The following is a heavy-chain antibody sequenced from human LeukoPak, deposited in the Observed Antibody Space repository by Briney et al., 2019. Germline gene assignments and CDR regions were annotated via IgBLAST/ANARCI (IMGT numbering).Heavy chain of an antibody. Sequence: PGGSLRLSCAASGFTFSSYWMHWVRQAPGKGLVWVSRINSDGTSAIYADSVRGRFTISRDNAKNTLYLQVNSLGDEDTAVYYCARVRVVPAGYFDTWGQGTLVTVSS. J-gene: IGHJ4*02. CDR3: ARVRVVPAGYFDT. CDR1: GFTFSSYW. D-gene: IGHD2-2*01. V-gene: IGHV3-74*01. CDR2: INSDGTSA.